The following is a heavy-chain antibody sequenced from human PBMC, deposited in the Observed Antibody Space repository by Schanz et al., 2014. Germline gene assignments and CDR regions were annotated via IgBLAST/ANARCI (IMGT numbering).Heavy chain of an antibody. D-gene: IGHD1-7*01. V-gene: IGHV3-74*01. CDR1: GFTFSTYW. CDR2: INSDGTTT. J-gene: IGHJ4*02. Sequence: VQLVESGGGVVQPGGSLRLSCVASGFTFSTYWMHWVRQAPGKGLVWVSHINSDGTTTTYADSVKGRFTISRDNAENTLYLQMNSLRVEDTAVYYCAMGGYQLHHWGQGTLVNVSS. CDR3: AMGGYQLHH.